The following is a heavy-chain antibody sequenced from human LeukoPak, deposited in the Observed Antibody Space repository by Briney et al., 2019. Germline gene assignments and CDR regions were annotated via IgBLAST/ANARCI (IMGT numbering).Heavy chain of an antibody. D-gene: IGHD2-2*01. CDR3: ARDLPDCSSTSCYAKYYFDY. CDR2: INPSGGGA. V-gene: IGHV1-46*01. Sequence: ASVKVSCKASGYTFTSNYFHWVRQASGQGLEWVGIINPSGGGATYAQKFQGRVTMTRDTSTSTVYMELSSLRSEDTAVYYCARDLPDCSSTSCYAKYYFDYWGQGTLVTVSS. J-gene: IGHJ4*02. CDR1: GYTFTSNY.